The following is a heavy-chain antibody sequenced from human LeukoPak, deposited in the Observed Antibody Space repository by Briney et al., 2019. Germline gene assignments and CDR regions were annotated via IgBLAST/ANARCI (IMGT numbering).Heavy chain of an antibody. CDR2: IIPIFGTA. CDR1: GGTFSSYA. CDR3: AIDVGSGSYDWFDP. V-gene: IGHV1-69*06. Sequence: EASVKVSCKASGGTFSSYAISWMRQAPGQGLEWMGGIIPIFGTANYAQEFQGRVTITADKSTSTAYMELSSLRSEDTAVYYCAIDVGSGSYDWFDPWGQGTLVTVSS. D-gene: IGHD3-10*01. J-gene: IGHJ5*02.